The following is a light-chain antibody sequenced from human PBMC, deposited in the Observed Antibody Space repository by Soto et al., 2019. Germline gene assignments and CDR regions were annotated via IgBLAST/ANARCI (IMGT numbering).Light chain of an antibody. V-gene: IGKV3-11*01. CDR1: QSVSRY. CDR3: QQRSDWPLT. Sequence: EIVLTQSPTTLSLSPGERATLSCRASQSVSRYFAWYQQKPGQAPRLLIYDASTRAAGIPARFSGSGSGTDFTLTISSLEPEDFAVYYCQQRSDWPLTFGGGTKVEIK. J-gene: IGKJ4*01. CDR2: DAS.